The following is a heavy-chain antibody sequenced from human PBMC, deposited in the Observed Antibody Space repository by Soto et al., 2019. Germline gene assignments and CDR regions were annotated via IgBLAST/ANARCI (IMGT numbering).Heavy chain of an antibody. CDR1: GFTFRSYW. J-gene: IGHJ4*02. CDR3: ARDTAVAGTGDDY. Sequence: GGSLRLSCAASGFTFRSYWMSWVRQAPGKGLEWVANIKQDGSEKYYVDSVKGRFTISRDNAKNSLYLQMNSLRAEDTAVYYCARDTAVAGTGDDYWGQGTLVTVSS. CDR2: IKQDGSEK. V-gene: IGHV3-7*01. D-gene: IGHD6-19*01.